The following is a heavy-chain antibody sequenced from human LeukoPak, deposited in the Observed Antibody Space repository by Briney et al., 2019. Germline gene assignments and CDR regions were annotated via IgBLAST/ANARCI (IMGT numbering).Heavy chain of an antibody. CDR1: GFTFSSYE. Sequence: PGGSLRLSCAASGFTFSSYEMNWVRQAPGKGLEWVSYISSSGSTIYYADSVKGRFTISRDNAKNSLYLQMNSLRAEDTAVYYCGGVGIHLLGAFDIWGQGTMVTVFS. D-gene: IGHD5-18*01. CDR3: GGVGIHLLGAFDI. J-gene: IGHJ3*02. CDR2: ISSSGSTI. V-gene: IGHV3-48*03.